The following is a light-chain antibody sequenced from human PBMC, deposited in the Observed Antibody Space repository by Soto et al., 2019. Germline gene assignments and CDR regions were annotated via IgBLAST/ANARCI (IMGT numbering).Light chain of an antibody. CDR1: QSVSGH. V-gene: IGKV3-15*01. CDR2: GAS. J-gene: IGKJ1*01. Sequence: EIILTQSPATLSVSQGELVTLSCRASQSVSGHLAWYQQKPGQAPRLLIYGASTRATGIPARFSGSGSGTEFTLTISSLQSEDFAVYYCQQYNNWAGTFGQGTKVDIK. CDR3: QQYNNWAGT.